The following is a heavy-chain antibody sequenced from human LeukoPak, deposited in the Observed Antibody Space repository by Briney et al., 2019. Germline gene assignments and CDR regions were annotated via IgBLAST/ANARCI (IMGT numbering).Heavy chain of an antibody. V-gene: IGHV1-2*02. CDR3: ARDNYDILTGYANYYAMDV. Sequence: GASVKDSCKASGYTFIAYNMHWVRQAPGQGLEWMGWINPNSADTNYAQKFQGRVTMTRDTSISTAYMELSRLRSDDTAVYYCARDNYDILTGYANYYAMDVWGQGTTVTVSS. CDR2: INPNSADT. D-gene: IGHD3-9*01. CDR1: GYTFIAYN. J-gene: IGHJ6*02.